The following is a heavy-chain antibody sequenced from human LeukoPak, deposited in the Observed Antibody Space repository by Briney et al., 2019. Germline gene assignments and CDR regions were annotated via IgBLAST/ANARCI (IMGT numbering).Heavy chain of an antibody. CDR1: GDSISSYY. Sequence: SETLSLTCTVSGDSISSYYWNWIRQPAGKGLEWIGRIYTSGSTNYNPSLKSRVTISVDTSKNQFSLKLSSVTAADTAVYYCAREPIVVVPAAIESWGQGTLVTVSS. CDR3: AREPIVVVPAAIES. V-gene: IGHV4-4*07. D-gene: IGHD2-2*02. J-gene: IGHJ4*02. CDR2: IYTSGST.